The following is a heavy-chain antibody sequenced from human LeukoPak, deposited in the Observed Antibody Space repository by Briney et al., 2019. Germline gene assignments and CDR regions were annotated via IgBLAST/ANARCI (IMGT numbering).Heavy chain of an antibody. D-gene: IGHD2-2*01. CDR3: ARDRWVEVSAATDFDY. V-gene: IGHV3-48*01. CDR1: GFIFSRYG. CDR2: ISSSSSII. J-gene: IGHJ4*02. Sequence: GGSLRLSCAASGFIFSRYGMNWVRQAAGKGLEWISYISSSSSIIYYADSVKGRFTISRDNAKTSVYLQMNSLRAEDTAVYYCARDRWVEVSAATDFDYWGQGTPVTVSS.